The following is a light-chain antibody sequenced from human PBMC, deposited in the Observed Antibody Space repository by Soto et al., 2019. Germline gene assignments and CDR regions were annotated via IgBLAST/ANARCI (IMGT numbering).Light chain of an antibody. V-gene: IGKV3-20*01. J-gene: IGKJ2*01. Sequence: EVVMTQSPGTLSLSPGERATLSCWASQSVASNLVWYQQKPGQAPRLLIYGASRRPTAIPDRFSGSGSGTDVALTITRLEPEDFAVYYCQQYGNSPVTFGRGTRLQIK. CDR2: GAS. CDR3: QQYGNSPVT. CDR1: QSVASN.